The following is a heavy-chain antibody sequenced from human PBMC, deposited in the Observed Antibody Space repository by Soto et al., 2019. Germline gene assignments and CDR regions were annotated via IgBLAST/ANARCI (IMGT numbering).Heavy chain of an antibody. V-gene: IGHV4-34*01. CDR1: GGSFSGYY. CDR3: ARGSEYSSSWYVW. Sequence: QVQLQQWGAGLLKPSETLSLTCAVYGGSFSGYYWSWIRQPPGKGLERIGEINHSGSTNYNPSLKSRVTISVDTSKNQFSLKLSSVTAADTAVYYCARGSEYSSSWYVWWGQGTLVTVSS. CDR2: INHSGST. D-gene: IGHD6-13*01. J-gene: IGHJ4*02.